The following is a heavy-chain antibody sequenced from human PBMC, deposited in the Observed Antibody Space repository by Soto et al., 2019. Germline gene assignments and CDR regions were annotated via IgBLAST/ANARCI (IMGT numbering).Heavy chain of an antibody. Sequence: ASVEVCCEASGYTFTGYYIHWVRQAPGQGLEWMGWINPNSGGTNYAQKFQGRVTMTRDTSISTAYMELSRLRSDDTAVYYCARHYYDSSGYYLNNWFDPWGQGTLVTVSS. CDR1: GYTFTGYY. V-gene: IGHV1-2*02. CDR3: ARHYYDSSGYYLNNWFDP. CDR2: INPNSGGT. D-gene: IGHD3-22*01. J-gene: IGHJ5*02.